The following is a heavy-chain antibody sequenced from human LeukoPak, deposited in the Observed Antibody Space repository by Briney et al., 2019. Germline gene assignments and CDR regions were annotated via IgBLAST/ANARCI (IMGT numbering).Heavy chain of an antibody. CDR2: IIPIFGTA. J-gene: IGHJ6*03. CDR1: GGTFSSYA. Sequence: SVKVSCKASGGTFSSYAISWVRQAPGQGLEWMGGIIPIFGTANYAQKFQGRVTITTDESTSTAYMELSSLRSEDTAVYYCARNLKPVVVPAASYYYYYMDVWGKGTTVTVSS. V-gene: IGHV1-69*05. CDR3: ARNLKPVVVPAASYYYYYMDV. D-gene: IGHD2-2*01.